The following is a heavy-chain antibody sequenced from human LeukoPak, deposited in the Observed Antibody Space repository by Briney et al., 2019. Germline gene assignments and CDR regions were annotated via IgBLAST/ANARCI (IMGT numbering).Heavy chain of an antibody. J-gene: IGHJ4*02. Sequence: GGSLRLSCAASGFTFSSYAMSWVRQAPGKGLEWVSAISGSGGSTYYADSVKGRFTISRDNSKNTLYLQMNSLRAEDSAVYYCAKDQVRASGPYWGQGTLVTVSS. CDR2: ISGSGGST. CDR1: GFTFSSYA. CDR3: AKDQVRASGPY. V-gene: IGHV3-23*01. D-gene: IGHD3-10*01.